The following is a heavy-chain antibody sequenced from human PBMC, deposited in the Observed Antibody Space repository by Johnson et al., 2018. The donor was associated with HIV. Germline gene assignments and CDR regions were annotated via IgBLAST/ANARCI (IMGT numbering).Heavy chain of an antibody. CDR1: GFTFSSYG. D-gene: IGHD1-26*01. J-gene: IGHJ3*02. CDR3: AKDPGSGSPGAFDI. CDR2: IRYDGSNK. V-gene: IGHV3-30*02. Sequence: QVQLVESGGALVQPGGSLRLSCAASGFTFSSYGMHWVRQAPGKGLEWVAFIRYDGSNKYYADSVKGRFTISRDNSKNTLYLQMNSLRAEDTAVYYCAKDPGSGSPGAFDIWGQGTMVTVSS.